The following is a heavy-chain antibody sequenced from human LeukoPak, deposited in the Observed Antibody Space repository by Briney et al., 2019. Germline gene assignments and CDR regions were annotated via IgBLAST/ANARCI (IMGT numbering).Heavy chain of an antibody. V-gene: IGHV1-69*05. J-gene: IGHJ5*02. CDR2: IIPIFGTA. Sequence: SVKVSCKASGGTFSSYAISWVRQAPGQGLEWMGGIIPIFGTANYAQKFQGRVTITTDESTSTAYMELSSLRSEDTAVYYCARGEDSDFNWFDPWGQGTLVTVSS. CDR3: ARGEDSDFNWFDP. D-gene: IGHD3-16*01. CDR1: GGTFSSYA.